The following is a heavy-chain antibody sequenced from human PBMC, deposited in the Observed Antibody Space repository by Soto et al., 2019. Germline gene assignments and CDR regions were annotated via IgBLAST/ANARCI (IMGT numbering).Heavy chain of an antibody. CDR1: GYTFTSYG. D-gene: IGHD3-9*01. CDR3: AWWTYYDILVPYGMDV. Sequence: QVQLVQSGAEVKKPGASVKVSCKASGYTFTSYGISWVRQAPGQGLEWMGWISAYNVKTNYAQKLQGRVTMTTDTSTSTAYMELRSLRSDGTAVYYCAWWTYYDILVPYGMDVWGQGTTVTVSS. J-gene: IGHJ6*02. CDR2: ISAYNVKT. V-gene: IGHV1-18*01.